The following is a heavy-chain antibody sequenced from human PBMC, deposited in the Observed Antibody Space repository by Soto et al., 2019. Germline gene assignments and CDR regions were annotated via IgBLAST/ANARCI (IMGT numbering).Heavy chain of an antibody. D-gene: IGHD3-10*01. V-gene: IGHV3-33*01. J-gene: IGHJ6*03. CDR1: GFTFSSYG. CDR2: IWYDGSNK. CDR3: ARDGKGVVYYMDV. Sequence: GGSLRLSCAASGFTFSSYGMHWVRQAPGKGLEWVAVIWYDGSNKYYADSVKGRFTSSSNNSMNTLYLPMNSLSAEDTAVYYCARDGKGVVYYMDVWGKGTTVTVSS.